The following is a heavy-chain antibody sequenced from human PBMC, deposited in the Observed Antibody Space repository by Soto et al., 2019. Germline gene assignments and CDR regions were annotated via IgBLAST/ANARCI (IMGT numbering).Heavy chain of an antibody. CDR1: GFTFSSYG. CDR2: IWYDGSNK. Sequence: QVQLVESGGGVVQPGRSLRLSCAASGFTFSSYGMHWVRQAPGKGLEWVAVIWYDGSNKYYADSVKGRFTISRDNSKNTLYLQRNSLRAEDTAVYYCARDGIDGIVVVPADYWGQGTLVTVSS. CDR3: ARDGIDGIVVVPADY. D-gene: IGHD2-2*01. J-gene: IGHJ4*02. V-gene: IGHV3-33*01.